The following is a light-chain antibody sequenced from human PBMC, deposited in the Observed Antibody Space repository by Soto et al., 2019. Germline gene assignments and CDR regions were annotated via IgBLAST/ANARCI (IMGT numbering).Light chain of an antibody. CDR1: QSVSSSY. CDR2: GAS. J-gene: IGKJ5*01. CDR3: QQFGSSVT. Sequence: ESVFTQSPGTLSLSPGERATLSCRASQSVSSSYLAWYQQRPGQAPRLLIYGASSRATGIPDRFSGSGSGTDFTLTISRLEPEDFAVYYCQQFGSSVTFGQGTRLEIK. V-gene: IGKV3-20*01.